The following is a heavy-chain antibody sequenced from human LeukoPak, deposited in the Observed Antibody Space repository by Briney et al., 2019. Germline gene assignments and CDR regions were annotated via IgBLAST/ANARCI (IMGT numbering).Heavy chain of an antibody. CDR1: GYSFSTSW. Sequence: GESLKISCKGSGYSFSTSWIGWAGKMPGKGLEWMGIFYPGGSDTRYSPSFQGQVTISADKSISTAFLQWSSLKASDTAIYYCARRAGTADYFDSWGQGTLVTVSS. J-gene: IGHJ4*02. D-gene: IGHD1/OR15-1a*01. V-gene: IGHV5-51*01. CDR3: ARRAGTADYFDS. CDR2: FYPGGSDT.